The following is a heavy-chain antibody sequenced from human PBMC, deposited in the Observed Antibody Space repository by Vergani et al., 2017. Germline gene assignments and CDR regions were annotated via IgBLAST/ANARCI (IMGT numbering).Heavy chain of an antibody. CDR2: IHPAASDT. V-gene: IGHV5-51*01. CDR3: ARLYGRDSSGSKYFDY. CDR1: GYRFTNYW. Sequence: EVPLVQSGAEVKKPGESLKISCQISGYRFTNYWIGWVRQMRGKGLERMGIIHPAASDTRYSPSFQGQVTISVDKSISTAYLQRSSLRASDSAMYYCARLYGRDSSGSKYFDYWGQGTLVTVSS. J-gene: IGHJ4*02. D-gene: IGHD3-22*01.